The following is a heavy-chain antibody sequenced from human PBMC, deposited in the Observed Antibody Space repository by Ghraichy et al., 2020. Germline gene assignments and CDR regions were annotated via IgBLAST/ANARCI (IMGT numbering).Heavy chain of an antibody. D-gene: IGHD1-26*01. CDR2: ISAYNGNT. CDR1: GYTFTSYG. V-gene: IGHV1-18*04. J-gene: IGHJ4*02. CDR3: ARWLLGATTPSPFDY. Sequence: ASVKVSCKASGYTFTSYGISWVRQAPGQGLEWMGWISAYNGNTNYAQKLQGRVTMTTDTSTSTAYMELRSLRSDDTAVYYCARWLLGATTPSPFDYWGQGTLVTVSS.